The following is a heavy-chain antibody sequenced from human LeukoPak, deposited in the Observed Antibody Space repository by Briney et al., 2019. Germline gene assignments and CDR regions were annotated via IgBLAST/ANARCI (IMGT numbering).Heavy chain of an antibody. CDR3: AREPDAFDI. V-gene: IGHV4-61*02. CDR2: SYTSGST. J-gene: IGHJ3*02. Sequence: SETLSLTCTVSGGSISSGSYYWSWIRQPAGKGLEWIGRSYTSGSTNYNPSLKSRVTISVDTSKNQFSLKVRSVTAADTAVYYCAREPDAFDIWGQGTMVTVSS. CDR1: GGSISSGSYY.